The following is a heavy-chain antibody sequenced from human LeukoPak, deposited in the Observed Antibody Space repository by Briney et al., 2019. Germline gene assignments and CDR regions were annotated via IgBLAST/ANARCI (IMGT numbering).Heavy chain of an antibody. V-gene: IGHV1-69*13. D-gene: IGHD6-13*01. CDR2: IIPIFGTA. J-gene: IGHJ4*02. CDR3: ARGPGIAAAGGLSGYYFDY. Sequence: SVKVSCKASGGTFSSYAISWVRQAPGQGLEWMEGIIPIFGTANYAQKFQGRVTITADESTSTAYMELSSLRSEDTAVYYCARGPGIAAAGGLSGYYFDYWGQGTLVTVSS. CDR1: GGTFSSYA.